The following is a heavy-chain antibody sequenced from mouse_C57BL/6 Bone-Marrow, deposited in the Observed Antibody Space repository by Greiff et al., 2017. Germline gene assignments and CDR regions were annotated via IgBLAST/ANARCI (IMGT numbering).Heavy chain of an antibody. J-gene: IGHJ1*03. Sequence: QVQLQQPGAELVKPGASVKLSCKASGYTFTSYWMHWVKQRPGRGLEWIGRIDPYSGGTNYNEKFKSKATLTVDTPSSTAYMQLSRLTSEDSAVYYCGRRESLWYFDDWGKGTTVTVSS. CDR1: GYTFTSYW. CDR3: GRRESLWYFDD. V-gene: IGHV1-72*01. CDR2: IDPYSGGT.